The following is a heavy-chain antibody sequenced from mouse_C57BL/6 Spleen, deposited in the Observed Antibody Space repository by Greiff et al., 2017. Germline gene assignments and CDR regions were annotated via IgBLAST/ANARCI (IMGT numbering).Heavy chain of an antibody. D-gene: IGHD3-2*02. J-gene: IGHJ2*01. Sequence: VQLKESGAELMKPGASVKLSCKATGYTFTGYWIEWVKQRPGHGLEWIGEILPGSGSTTYNEKFTGKATFTADTSSNTAYMQLSSLTTEDSAIYYCARNSSGYRYFDYWGQGTTLTVSS. CDR1: GYTFTGYW. V-gene: IGHV1-9*01. CDR2: ILPGSGST. CDR3: ARNSSGYRYFDY.